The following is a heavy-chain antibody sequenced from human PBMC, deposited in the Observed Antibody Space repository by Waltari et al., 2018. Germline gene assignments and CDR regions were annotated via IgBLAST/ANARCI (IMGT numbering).Heavy chain of an antibody. V-gene: IGHV4-39*01. CDR1: GGSISSSSYY. J-gene: IGHJ3*02. Sequence: QLQLQESGPGLVKPSETLSLTCTVSGGSISSSSYYWGWIRQPPGKGLEWIGSIYYSGGTYYNPSLKSRVTISVDTSKNQFSLKLSSVTAADTAVYYCARQGYGDYDRRGAFDIWGQGTMVTVSS. CDR3: ARQGYGDYDRRGAFDI. D-gene: IGHD4-17*01. CDR2: IYYSGGT.